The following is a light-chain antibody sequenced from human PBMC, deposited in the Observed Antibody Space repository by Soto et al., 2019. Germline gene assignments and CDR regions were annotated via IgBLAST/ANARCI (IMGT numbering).Light chain of an antibody. CDR2: GAS. CDR1: QTVSNTY. J-gene: IGKJ4*01. V-gene: IGKV3-20*01. CDR3: HQYGAVPRT. Sequence: EIVLTQFPGALSLSPGERVTLSCRASQTVSNTYLAWYQQKSGQPPKFLIYGASNRATGIPDRFSGSGSGTDFSLTISRLEPEDFVVYYCHQYGAVPRTFGGGTKVEVK.